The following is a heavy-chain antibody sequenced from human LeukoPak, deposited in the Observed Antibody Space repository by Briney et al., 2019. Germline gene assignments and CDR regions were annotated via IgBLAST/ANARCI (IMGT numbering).Heavy chain of an antibody. D-gene: IGHD3-16*02. CDR2: IYYSGST. Sequence: PSQTLSLTCTVSGGSISSGDYYWSWIRQPPGKGLEWIGYIYYSGSTYYNPSLKSRVTISVDTSKNQFSLKLSSVTAADTAVYYCARLMITFGGVIAPFDYCGQGTLVTVSS. CDR3: ARLMITFGGVIAPFDY. CDR1: GGSISSGDYY. V-gene: IGHV4-30-4*08. J-gene: IGHJ4*02.